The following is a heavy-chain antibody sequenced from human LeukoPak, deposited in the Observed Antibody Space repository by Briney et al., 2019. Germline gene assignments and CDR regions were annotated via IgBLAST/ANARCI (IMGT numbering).Heavy chain of an antibody. J-gene: IGHJ4*02. D-gene: IGHD6-19*01. CDR3: ARAKAVAGQFDY. CDR1: GGSFSGYY. Sequence: SETLSLTCAVYGGSFSGYYWSWIRQPPGKGLEWIGEINHSGSTNYNPSLKSRVTISVDTSKKQFSLKLSSVTAADTAVYYCARAKAVAGQFDYWGQGTLVTVSS. CDR2: INHSGST. V-gene: IGHV4-34*01.